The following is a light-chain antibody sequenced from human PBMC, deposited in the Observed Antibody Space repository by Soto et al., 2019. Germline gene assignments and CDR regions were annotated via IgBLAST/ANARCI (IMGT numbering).Light chain of an antibody. CDR2: GAS. Sequence: EIVMTQSPATLSVSPGERATLSCMASQRVSSNLAWYQQKPGQPPRLLIYGASTRATGIPARFSGSGSGTEFTLTISSLQSEDFAVYYCQQYNNWPLTFGPGTKVDIK. CDR1: QRVSSN. J-gene: IGKJ3*01. CDR3: QQYNNWPLT. V-gene: IGKV3-15*01.